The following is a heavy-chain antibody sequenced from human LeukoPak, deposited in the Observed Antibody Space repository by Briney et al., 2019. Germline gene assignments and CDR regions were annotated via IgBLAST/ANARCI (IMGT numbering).Heavy chain of an antibody. V-gene: IGHV3-30-3*01. CDR1: GYTLSSYA. Sequence: GGSLTLSCAASGYTLSSYAMHWVRPAPGKGLEWVAVISYDGSNKYYTDSVKGRFTISRDNSKNTLYLQMNSLRAEDTAVYYCARSDCSGGSCYRFDYWGQGTLVTVSS. D-gene: IGHD2-15*01. CDR2: ISYDGSNK. CDR3: ARSDCSGGSCYRFDY. J-gene: IGHJ4*02.